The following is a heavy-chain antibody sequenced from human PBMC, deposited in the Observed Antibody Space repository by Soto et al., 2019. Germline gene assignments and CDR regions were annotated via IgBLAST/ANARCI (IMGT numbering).Heavy chain of an antibody. CDR2: INHSGST. CDR3: ARAESGYAPIRSGSTNFDY. Sequence: QVQLQQWGAGLLKPSETLSLTCAVYGGSFSGYYWSWIRQPPGKGLEWIGEINHSGSTNYNPSLKSRVTISVDTSKNQFSLKLSSVTAADTAVYYCARAESGYAPIRSGSTNFDYWGQGTLVTVSS. J-gene: IGHJ4*02. D-gene: IGHD5-12*01. CDR1: GGSFSGYY. V-gene: IGHV4-34*01.